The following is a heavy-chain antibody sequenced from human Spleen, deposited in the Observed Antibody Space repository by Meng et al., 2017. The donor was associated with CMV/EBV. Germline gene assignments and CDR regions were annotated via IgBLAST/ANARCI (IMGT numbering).Heavy chain of an antibody. V-gene: IGHV4-61*01. J-gene: IGHJ5*01. Sequence: SETLSLTCTVSGGSVSSGSYYWSWLRQPPGKGLEWIGYISYIGSTNYNPSLKSRVTISVDTSKNQLSLKLSSVTAADTALYYCAGLLPSGKYVHHWFDPWSQGTLVTVSS. CDR1: GGSVSSGSYY. CDR3: AGLLPSGKYVHHWFDP. D-gene: IGHD3-10*02. CDR2: ISYIGST.